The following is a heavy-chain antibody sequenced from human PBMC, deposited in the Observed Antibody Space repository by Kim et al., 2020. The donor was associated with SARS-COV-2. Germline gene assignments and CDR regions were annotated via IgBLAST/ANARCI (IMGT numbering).Heavy chain of an antibody. D-gene: IGHD3-3*01. CDR2: ISSSGSTI. Sequence: GGSLRLSCAASGFTFSDYYMSWIRQAPGKGLEWVSYISSSGSTIYYADSVKGRFTISRDNAKNSLYLQMNSLRAEDTAVYYCASTGDFWSGYYTSYYYGMDVWGQGTTVTVSS. CDR1: GFTFSDYY. V-gene: IGHV3-11*01. J-gene: IGHJ6*02. CDR3: ASTGDFWSGYYTSYYYGMDV.